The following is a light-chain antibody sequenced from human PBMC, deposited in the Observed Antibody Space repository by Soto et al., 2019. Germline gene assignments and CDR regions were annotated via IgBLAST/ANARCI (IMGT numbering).Light chain of an antibody. V-gene: IGKV1-12*01. CDR3: QQANSFPST. CDR1: QGISSW. J-gene: IGKJ5*01. CDR2: AAS. Sequence: DMERSLYQSSVYASVGDIVTITCMASQGISSWLAWYQKKPGKAPNLLIYAASSLQSGVPSRFSGSESGTDFTLTLSSLQPEDCAIYFCQQANSFPSTVGQGTRLEI.